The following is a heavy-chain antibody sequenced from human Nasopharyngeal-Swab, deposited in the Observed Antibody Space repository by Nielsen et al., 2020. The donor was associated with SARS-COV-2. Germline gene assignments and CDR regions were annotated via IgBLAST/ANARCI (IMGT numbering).Heavy chain of an antibody. J-gene: IGHJ4*02. V-gene: IGHV3-48*01. CDR3: ARGRPLGGYYFGYFDY. CDR1: GFTFSSYS. Sequence: GGSLRLSCAASGFTFSSYSMNWVRQAPGKGLEWVSYVSSSSSTINYADSVKGRFTISRDNAKNSLYLQMNSLRAEDTAVYFCARGRPLGGYYFGYFDYWGQGTLVTVSS. D-gene: IGHD3-3*01. CDR2: VSSSSSTI.